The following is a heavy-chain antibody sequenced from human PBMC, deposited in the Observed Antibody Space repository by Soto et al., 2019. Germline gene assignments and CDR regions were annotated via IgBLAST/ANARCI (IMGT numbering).Heavy chain of an antibody. D-gene: IGHD2-2*01. J-gene: IGHJ6*02. Sequence: PGGSLRLSCAASGFTLSSYGMHWVRQAPGKGLEWVAVISYDGSNKYYADSVKGRFTISRDNSKNTLYLQMNSLRAEDTAVYYCAKDGCGVGSTSCLPTTYGMDVWGQGTTVTVSS. CDR2: ISYDGSNK. CDR3: AKDGCGVGSTSCLPTTYGMDV. CDR1: GFTLSSYG. V-gene: IGHV3-30*18.